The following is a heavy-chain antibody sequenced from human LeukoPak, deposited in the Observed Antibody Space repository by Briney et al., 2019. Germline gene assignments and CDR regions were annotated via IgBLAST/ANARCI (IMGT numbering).Heavy chain of an antibody. CDR1: GYTFTSYG. J-gene: IGHJ4*02. V-gene: IGHV1-18*01. CDR3: ARDPQKYGSGSYSDY. CDR2: ISAYNGST. Sequence: ASVKVSCKASGYTFTSYGISWVRQAPGQGLEWMGWISAYNGSTNYAQKLQGRVTMTTDTSTSTAYMELRSLRSDDTAVYYCARDPQKYGSGSYSDYWGQGTLVTVSS. D-gene: IGHD3-10*01.